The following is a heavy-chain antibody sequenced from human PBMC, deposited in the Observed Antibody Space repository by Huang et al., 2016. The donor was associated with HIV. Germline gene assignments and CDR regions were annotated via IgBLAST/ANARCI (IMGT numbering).Heavy chain of an antibody. V-gene: IGHV4-39*01. CDR1: GGSIRSSDYH. D-gene: IGHD3-10*01. CDR3: ARHREGPVAYYSGWGSHLNYMDV. J-gene: IGHJ6*03. Sequence: QLLLQESGPGLVKPSEALALTCAVSGGSIRSSDYHWGWIRQPPGKGLEWIGSIYYKWSTHYSPSLKSRVTIAVDTSKNLFFLNLTSMTAADTAVYYCARHREGPVAYYSGWGSHLNYMDVWGRGRTVGVSS. CDR2: IYYKWST.